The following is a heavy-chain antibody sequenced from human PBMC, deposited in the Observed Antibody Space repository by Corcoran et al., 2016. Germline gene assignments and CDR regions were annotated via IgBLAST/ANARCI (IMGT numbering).Heavy chain of an antibody. Sequence: QVHLVDSGGGVVQPGRSLRLSCAASGFTFRTYAMHWVRQAPGKGLEWVAFIWADGSNQQYADSVKGRFTISRDNFKNTVYLRMDSLRVEDTAVYYCAGDPPSSGWAFAYWGQGTLVTVSS. CDR2: IWADGSNQ. CDR3: AGDPPSSGWAFAY. D-gene: IGHD6-19*01. J-gene: IGHJ4*02. V-gene: IGHV3-33*01. CDR1: GFTFRTYA.